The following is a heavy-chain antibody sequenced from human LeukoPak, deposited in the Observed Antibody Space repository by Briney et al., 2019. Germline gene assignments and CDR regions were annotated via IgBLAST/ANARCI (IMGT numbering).Heavy chain of an antibody. CDR3: AKDLGLLWFGTFDY. CDR2: MTGSGGST. CDR1: GFTFSGHW. J-gene: IGHJ4*02. Sequence: GGSLRLSCAASGFTFSGHWMTWVRQAPGKGLEWVATMTGSGGSTFYGDSVKGRFTIARDNSNNMLYLQMNSLRAEDTAVYCCAKDLGLLWFGTFDYWGQGILVTVSS. D-gene: IGHD3-10*01. V-gene: IGHV3-23*01.